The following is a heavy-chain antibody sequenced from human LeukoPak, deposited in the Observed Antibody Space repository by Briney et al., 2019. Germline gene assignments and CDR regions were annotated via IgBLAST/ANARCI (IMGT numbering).Heavy chain of an antibody. CDR3: ARDPDYGDQGKAFDI. Sequence: SVKVSCKASGGTFSSYAISWVRQAPGQGLEWMGRIIPIFGTANYAQKFQGRVTITTDESTSTAYMELSSLRSEDTAVYYCARDPDYGDQGKAFDIWGQGTMVTVSP. CDR2: IIPIFGTA. V-gene: IGHV1-69*05. D-gene: IGHD4-17*01. CDR1: GGTFSSYA. J-gene: IGHJ3*02.